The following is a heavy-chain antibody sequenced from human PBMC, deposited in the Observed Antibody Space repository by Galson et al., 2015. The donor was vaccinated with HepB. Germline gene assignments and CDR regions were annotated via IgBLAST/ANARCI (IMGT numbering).Heavy chain of an antibody. CDR3: AREITLTDSLGIAVAHDAFDI. D-gene: IGHD6-19*01. Sequence: SLRLSCAASGFTFSSYWMSWVRQAPGKGLEWVANIKQDGSEKYYVDSVKGRFTISRDNAKNSLYLQMNSLRAEDTAVYYCAREITLTDSLGIAVAHDAFDIWGQGTMVTVSS. J-gene: IGHJ3*02. V-gene: IGHV3-7*03. CDR1: GFTFSSYW. CDR2: IKQDGSEK.